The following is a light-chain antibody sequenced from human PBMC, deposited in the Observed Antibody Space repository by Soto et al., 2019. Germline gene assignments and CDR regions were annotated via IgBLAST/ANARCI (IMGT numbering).Light chain of an antibody. CDR2: DAS. V-gene: IGKV1-5*01. CDR1: QSISSW. CDR3: QQYNSYSRT. J-gene: IGKJ1*01. Sequence: IQIIQSPSTLSASVGDRVTITCRASQSISSWLAWYQQKPGKAPKLLIYDASSLESGVPSRFSGSGSGTEFTLTISSMQPDDFANYYCQQYNSYSRTLGQGTKLDIK.